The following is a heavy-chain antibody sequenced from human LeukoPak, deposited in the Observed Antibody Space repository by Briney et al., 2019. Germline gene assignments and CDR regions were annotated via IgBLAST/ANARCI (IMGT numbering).Heavy chain of an antibody. D-gene: IGHD5-12*01. CDR2: ISYDGSNK. Sequence: PGGSLRLSCAASGFTFSSYGMHWVRQAPGKGLEWVAVISYDGSNKYYADSVKGRFTISRDNSKNTLYLQMNSLRAEDTAVYYCAKDLRYSYYYYGMDVWGQGTTVTVSS. V-gene: IGHV3-30*18. CDR1: GFTFSSYG. CDR3: AKDLRYSYYYYGMDV. J-gene: IGHJ6*02.